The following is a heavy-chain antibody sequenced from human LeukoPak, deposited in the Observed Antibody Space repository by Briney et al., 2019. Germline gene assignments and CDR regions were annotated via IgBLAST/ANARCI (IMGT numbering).Heavy chain of an antibody. CDR1: GGSLSGYY. V-gene: IGHV4-34*01. Sequence: SETLSLTCAVYGGSLSGYYWSWIRQPPGKGLEWIGEINHSGSTNYNPSLKSRVTISVDTSKNQFSLKLSSVTAADTAVYYCARLVSFDYWGQGTLVTVSS. J-gene: IGHJ4*02. CDR2: INHSGST. CDR3: ARLVSFDY.